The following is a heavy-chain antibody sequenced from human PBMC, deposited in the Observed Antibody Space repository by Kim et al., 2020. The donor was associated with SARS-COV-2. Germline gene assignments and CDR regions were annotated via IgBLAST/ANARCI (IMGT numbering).Heavy chain of an antibody. CDR1: GFTFSSYW. CDR3: ARDLPICSSTSCYTYFDY. J-gene: IGHJ4*02. V-gene: IGHV3-7*03. D-gene: IGHD2-2*01. CDR2: IKQDGSEK. Sequence: GGSLRLSCAASGFTFSSYWMSWVRQAPGKGLEWVANIKQDGSEKYYVDSVKGRFTISRDNAKNSLYLQMNSLRAEDTAVYYCARDLPICSSTSCYTYFDYWGQGTLVTVSS.